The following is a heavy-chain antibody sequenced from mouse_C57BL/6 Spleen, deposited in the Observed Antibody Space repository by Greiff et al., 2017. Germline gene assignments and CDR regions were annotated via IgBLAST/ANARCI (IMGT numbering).Heavy chain of an antibody. Sequence: EVQRVESGPELVKPGASVKISCKASGYSFTDYNMNWVKQSNGKSLEWIGVINPNYGTTSYNQKFKGKATLTVDQSSSTAYMQLNSLTSEDSAVYYWARGSNYDSFYYYAMDYWGQGTSVTVSS. J-gene: IGHJ4*01. CDR1: GYSFTDYN. CDR3: ARGSNYDSFYYYAMDY. CDR2: INPNYGTT. V-gene: IGHV1-39*01. D-gene: IGHD2-5*01.